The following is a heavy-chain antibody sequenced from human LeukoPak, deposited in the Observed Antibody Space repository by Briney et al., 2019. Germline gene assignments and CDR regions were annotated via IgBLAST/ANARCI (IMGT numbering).Heavy chain of an antibody. D-gene: IGHD3-10*01. CDR2: IYYSGTT. V-gene: IGHV4-39*01. J-gene: IGHJ6*02. CDR3: ARHPKPHYYGSGSYDYYYGMDV. Sequence: SETLSLTCSVSGGSITVTDYYWGWIRQPPGKGLEWIGSIYYSGTTYYNSSLKSRVSISVDTSKNQFSLKLSSVTAADTAVYYCARHPKPHYYGSGSYDYYYGMDVWGQGTTVTVSS. CDR1: GGSITVTDYY.